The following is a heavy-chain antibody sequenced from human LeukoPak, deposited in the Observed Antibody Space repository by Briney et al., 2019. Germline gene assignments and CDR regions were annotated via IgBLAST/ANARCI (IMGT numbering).Heavy chain of an antibody. V-gene: IGHV3-7*03. CDR2: IKRDGSDK. Sequence: GGSLRLSCGASGFTFSTYWMSWVRQAPGKGLEWVANIKRDGSDKYYADSVKGRFTISRDNAKNSLYLQMNSLRAEDTAVYYCARRITMIVVVTEHDAFDIWGKGTTVTVSS. J-gene: IGHJ3*02. D-gene: IGHD3-22*01. CDR1: GFTFSTYW. CDR3: ARRITMIVVVTEHDAFDI.